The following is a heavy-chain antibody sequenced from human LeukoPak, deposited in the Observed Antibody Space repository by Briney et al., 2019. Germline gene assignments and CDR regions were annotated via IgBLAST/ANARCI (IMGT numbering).Heavy chain of an antibody. CDR1: GFTFSSYG. Sequence: GGSLRLSCAASGFTFSSYGMHWVRQAPGKGLEWVAVISYDGSNKYYADSVKGRSTISRDNSKNTLYLQMNSLRAEDTAVYYCAKEINSIRFGEFSAYFDYWGQGTLVTVSS. CDR2: ISYDGSNK. J-gene: IGHJ4*02. V-gene: IGHV3-30*18. D-gene: IGHD3-10*01. CDR3: AKEINSIRFGEFSAYFDY.